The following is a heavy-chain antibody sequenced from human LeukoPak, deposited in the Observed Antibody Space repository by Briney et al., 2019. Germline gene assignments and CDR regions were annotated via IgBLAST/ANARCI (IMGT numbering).Heavy chain of an antibody. V-gene: IGHV4-39*01. CDR2: IYYSGST. J-gene: IGHJ6*03. CDR3: ARGFSMVRGVPGYYYMDV. Sequence: SETLSLTCTVSGGSISSSSYYWGWIRQPPGKGLEWIGSIYYSGSTYYNPSLKSRVTISVDTSKNQFSLKLSSVTAADTAVYYCARGFSMVRGVPGYYYMDVWGKGTTVTISS. CDR1: GGSISSSSYY. D-gene: IGHD3-10*01.